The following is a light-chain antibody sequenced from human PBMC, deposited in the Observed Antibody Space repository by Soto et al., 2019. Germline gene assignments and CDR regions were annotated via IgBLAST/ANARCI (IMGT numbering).Light chain of an antibody. CDR3: QQYNNLPYT. Sequence: DIQMTQSPSSLSASLGDRVTITCQASQAISKYLHWYHQRPGKAPILVIYDASNLEAGAPSRFNGGGYGTYFTLTISSLQPEDIGTYFCQQYNNLPYTFGQGTKLDIK. CDR1: QAISKY. J-gene: IGKJ2*01. V-gene: IGKV1-33*01. CDR2: DAS.